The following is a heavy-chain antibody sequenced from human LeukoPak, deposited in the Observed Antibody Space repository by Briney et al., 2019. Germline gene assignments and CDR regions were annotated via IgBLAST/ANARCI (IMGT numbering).Heavy chain of an antibody. Sequence: PGRSLRLSCAASGFTFSSYGMHWVRQAPGKGLEWVAVISYDGSNKYYADSVKGRFTISRDNSKNTLYLQTNSLRAEDTAVYYCARAAMVNSGDYWGQGTLVTVSS. V-gene: IGHV3-30*03. CDR1: GFTFSSYG. CDR2: ISYDGSNK. D-gene: IGHD5-18*01. CDR3: ARAAMVNSGDY. J-gene: IGHJ4*02.